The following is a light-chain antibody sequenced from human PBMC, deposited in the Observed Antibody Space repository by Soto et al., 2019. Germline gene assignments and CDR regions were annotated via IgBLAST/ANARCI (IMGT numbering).Light chain of an antibody. CDR1: QDISNY. CDR2: DAS. V-gene: IGKV1-33*01. Sequence: DIQMTQSPSSLSASVGDRVTITCQXSQDISNYXNWYQQKLGKAPKLLIYDASNLETGVPSRFSGSGSGTDFTFTISSLQPEDIATYYCQQYSHLITFGQGTRLEIK. CDR3: QQYSHLIT. J-gene: IGKJ5*01.